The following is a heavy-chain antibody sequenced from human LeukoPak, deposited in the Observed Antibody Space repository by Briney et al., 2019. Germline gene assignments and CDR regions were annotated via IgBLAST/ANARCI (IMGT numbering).Heavy chain of an antibody. Sequence: SVKVSCKASGGTFSSYAISWVRQAPGQGLEWMGGIIPIFGTANYAQKFQGRVTITTDESTSTAYMELSSLRSEDTAVYYCASPYSSGWYAELEPFDYWGQGTLVTVSS. CDR1: GGTFSSYA. CDR2: IIPIFGTA. D-gene: IGHD6-19*01. J-gene: IGHJ4*02. V-gene: IGHV1-69*05. CDR3: ASPYSSGWYAELEPFDY.